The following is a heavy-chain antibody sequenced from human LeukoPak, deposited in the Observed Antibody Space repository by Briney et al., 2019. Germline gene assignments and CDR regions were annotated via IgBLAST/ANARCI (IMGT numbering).Heavy chain of an antibody. Sequence: GGSLRLSCEGSGFTFSDHWMSWVRQAPGKGLEWVANISPDGSATFYVDSVKGRFTISRGNGKNSLYLQMFSLRAEDTAVYYCVRSIDYWGQGTLVTVSS. J-gene: IGHJ4*02. CDR1: GFTFSDHW. CDR2: ISPDGSAT. V-gene: IGHV3-7*01. CDR3: VRSIDY.